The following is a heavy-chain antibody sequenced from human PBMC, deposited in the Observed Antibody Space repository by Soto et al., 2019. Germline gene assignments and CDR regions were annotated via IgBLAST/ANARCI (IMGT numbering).Heavy chain of an antibody. CDR1: GFTFSSYA. Sequence: QLGGSLRLSCAASGFTFSSYAMSWVRQAPGKGLEWVSAISGSGGSTYYADSVKGRFTISRDNSKNTLYLQMNSLRAEDTAVYYCAKGGYSSSWYGTSAEYFQHWGQGTLVTVSS. D-gene: IGHD6-13*01. CDR2: ISGSGGST. J-gene: IGHJ1*01. V-gene: IGHV3-23*01. CDR3: AKGGYSSSWYGTSAEYFQH.